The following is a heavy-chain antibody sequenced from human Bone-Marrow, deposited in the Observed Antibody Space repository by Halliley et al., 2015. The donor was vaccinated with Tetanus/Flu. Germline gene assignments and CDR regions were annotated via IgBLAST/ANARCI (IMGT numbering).Heavy chain of an antibody. CDR3: ARDGSSGYYIINFYDP. CDR2: ISYDGSSK. D-gene: IGHD3-22*01. V-gene: IGHV3-30-3*01. J-gene: IGHJ5*02. Sequence: SLRLSCSASGFRFSDYAMHWARLAPGKGLEWVTTISYDGSSKNYADSVKGRFTISRDNSKDTVHLQMNSLRPEDTAVYYCARDGSSGYYIINFYDPWGQGTLVTVSS. CDR1: GFRFSDYA.